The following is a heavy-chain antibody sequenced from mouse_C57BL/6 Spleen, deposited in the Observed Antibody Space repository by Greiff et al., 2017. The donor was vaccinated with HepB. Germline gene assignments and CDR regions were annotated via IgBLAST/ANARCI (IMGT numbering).Heavy chain of an antibody. V-gene: IGHV5-6*02. Sequence: DVKLVESGPDLVKPGASLKLSCEASGFTFSSYGMSWVRQTPDKRLEWVATISSGASDTYYPDSVKGRFTISTDNAKNTQYLQMSSLKSEDTAMYYWSRKEDSEAMDYWGQGTSVTVAS. CDR1: GFTFSSYG. J-gene: IGHJ4*01. CDR3: SRKEDSEAMDY. CDR2: ISSGASDT.